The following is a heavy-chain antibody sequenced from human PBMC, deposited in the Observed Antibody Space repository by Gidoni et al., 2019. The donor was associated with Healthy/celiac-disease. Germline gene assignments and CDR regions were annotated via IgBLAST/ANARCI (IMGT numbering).Heavy chain of an antibody. J-gene: IGHJ4*02. Sequence: EVQLVESGGGLVQPGGSLRPSCAASGFTFSSYEMNWVRQAPGKGLECVSYISSSGSTIYYADSVKGRFTISRDNAKNSLYLQMNSLRAEDTAVYYCATGEQQLVLGYFDYWGQGTLVTVSS. CDR2: ISSSGSTI. CDR3: ATGEQQLVLGYFDY. V-gene: IGHV3-48*03. D-gene: IGHD6-13*01. CDR1: GFTFSSYE.